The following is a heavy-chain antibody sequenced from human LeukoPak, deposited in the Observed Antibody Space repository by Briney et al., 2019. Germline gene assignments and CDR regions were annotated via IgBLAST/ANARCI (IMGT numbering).Heavy chain of an antibody. CDR3: TTEFWYYFNN. V-gene: IGHV3-15*01. D-gene: IGHD3-3*01. Sequence: GGSLRLSCAGSGFAFSGTWLNWVGQAPGQGLEWVGRINTRTDGATTTYAAPVKGRFTISRDDSKSTLYLEMNSLKTEDTAVYYCTTEFWYYFNNWGQGTLVTVSS. J-gene: IGHJ4*02. CDR2: INTRTDGATT. CDR1: GFAFSGTW.